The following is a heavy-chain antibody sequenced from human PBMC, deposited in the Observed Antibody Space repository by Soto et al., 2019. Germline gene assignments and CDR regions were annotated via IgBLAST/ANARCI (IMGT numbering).Heavy chain of an antibody. V-gene: IGHV4-39*01. CDR3: ARHHRFITISNPIENWFDP. Sequence: PSLPMSLTWTVSGGYIISSIYCCSMNSQPPGKGLEWIGSIYYSGSTYYNPSLKSRVTISVDTSKNQFSLKLSSVTAADTAVYYCARHHRFITISNPIENWFDPWGQGTLVTVSS. J-gene: IGHJ5*02. D-gene: IGHD3-3*01. CDR2: IYYSGST. CDR1: GGYIISSIYC.